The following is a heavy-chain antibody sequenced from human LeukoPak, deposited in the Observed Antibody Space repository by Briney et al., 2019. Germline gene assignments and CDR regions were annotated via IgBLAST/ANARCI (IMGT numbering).Heavy chain of an antibody. D-gene: IGHD2-2*02. Sequence: ASVEVSCKASGYTFTGYYMHWVRQAPGQGLEWMGWINPNSGGTNYAQKFQGRVTMTRDTSISTAYMELSRLRSDDTAVYYCARDHLDCSSTSCYKGYYYGMDVWGQGTTVTVSS. CDR2: INPNSGGT. CDR3: ARDHLDCSSTSCYKGYYYGMDV. CDR1: GYTFTGYY. J-gene: IGHJ6*02. V-gene: IGHV1-2*02.